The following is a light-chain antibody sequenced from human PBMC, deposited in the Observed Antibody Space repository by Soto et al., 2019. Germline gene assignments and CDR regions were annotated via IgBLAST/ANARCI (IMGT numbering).Light chain of an antibody. CDR2: GAS. Sequence: EIVLTQSPGTLSLPPGERATLSCRASQSVSSSYLAWYQQKPGQAPRPLIYGASSRATGIPDRFSGSGSGTDFTLTISRLEPEDFAVYYCQQYGSSALTFGGGTKVDI. V-gene: IGKV3-20*01. J-gene: IGKJ4*01. CDR3: QQYGSSALT. CDR1: QSVSSSY.